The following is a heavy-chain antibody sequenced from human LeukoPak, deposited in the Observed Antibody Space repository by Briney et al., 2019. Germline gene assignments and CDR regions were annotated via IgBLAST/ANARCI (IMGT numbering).Heavy chain of an antibody. D-gene: IGHD3-10*01. J-gene: IGHJ4*02. CDR1: GYTLTGYY. CDR3: ARATMVRGVT. CDR2: INPNSGGI. V-gene: IGHV1-2*02. Sequence: ASVKVSCKAFGYTLTGYYMHWVRQAPGQGLEWMGWINPNSGGINYAQKFRGRVTMTRDTSISTAYMELSRLRSDDTAVYYCARATMVRGVTWGQGTLVTVSS.